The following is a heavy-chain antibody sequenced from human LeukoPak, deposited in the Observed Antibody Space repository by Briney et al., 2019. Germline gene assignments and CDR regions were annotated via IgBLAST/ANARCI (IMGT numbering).Heavy chain of an antibody. CDR1: GFTFDDYA. D-gene: IGHD3-16*01. V-gene: IGHV3-43*02. CDR2: ISGDGGST. CDR3: ARGDLGDFDY. Sequence: GGSLRLSCAASGFTFDDYAMHWVRQAPGKGLEWVSLISGDGGSTYYADSVKGRFTISRDNSKNTLYLQMNSLRAEDTAVYYCARGDLGDFDYWGQGTLVTVSS. J-gene: IGHJ4*02.